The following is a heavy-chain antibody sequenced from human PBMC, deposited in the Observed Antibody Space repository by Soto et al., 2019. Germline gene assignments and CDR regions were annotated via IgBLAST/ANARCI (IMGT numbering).Heavy chain of an antibody. D-gene: IGHD2-2*01. V-gene: IGHV5-51*01. CDR3: ARDNIVVVPAAPYYYYGMDV. Sequence: PGESLKISCKGSGYSFTSYWIGWVRQMPGKGLEWLWIIYPDDSDTRYSPSFQGQGTISADKSISTAYLQWSSLKASDTAMYYCARDNIVVVPAAPYYYYGMDVWGQGTTVTVAS. J-gene: IGHJ6*02. CDR1: GYSFTSYW. CDR2: IYPDDSDT.